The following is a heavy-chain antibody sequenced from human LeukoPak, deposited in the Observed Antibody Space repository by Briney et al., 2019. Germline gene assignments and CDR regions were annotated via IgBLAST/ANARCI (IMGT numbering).Heavy chain of an antibody. Sequence: GGSLRLSCAASGFTFSVYYMSWIRQAPGKGLEWVSYISSSGSTIYYADSVKGRFTISRDNAKNSLYLQMNSLRAEDTAVYYCAREMAARSRAVRFDYWGQGTLVTVSS. V-gene: IGHV3-11*04. CDR1: GFTFSVYY. D-gene: IGHD6-6*01. J-gene: IGHJ4*02. CDR3: AREMAARSRAVRFDY. CDR2: ISSSGSTI.